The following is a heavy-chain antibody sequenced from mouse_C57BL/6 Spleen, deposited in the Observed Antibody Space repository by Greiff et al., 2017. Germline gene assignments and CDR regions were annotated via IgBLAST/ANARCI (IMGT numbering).Heavy chain of an antibody. CDR3: TRQDYVWFAY. CDR1: GFTFSSYA. J-gene: IGHJ3*01. V-gene: IGHV5-9-1*02. Sequence: EVMLVESGEGLVKPGGSLKLSCAASGFTFSSYAMSWVRQTPEKRLEWVAYISSGGDYIYYADTVKGRFTISRDNARNTLYLQMSSLKSEDTAMYYCTRQDYVWFAYWGQGTLVTVSA. D-gene: IGHD2-4*01. CDR2: ISSGGDYI.